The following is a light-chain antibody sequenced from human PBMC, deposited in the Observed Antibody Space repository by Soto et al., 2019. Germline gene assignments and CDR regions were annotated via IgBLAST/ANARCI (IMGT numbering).Light chain of an antibody. V-gene: IGLV2-14*01. CDR1: SSDVGGYNF. CDR2: DVS. J-gene: IGLJ1*01. CDR3: SSYTSSSTYV. Sequence: QSALTQPASVSGSPGQSITISCTGTSSDVGGYNFVSWYQQHPGKAPKLMIYDVSNRPSGVSNRCSGSKSGNTASLTISGRQAEDEAYYYCSSYTSSSTYVFGTGTKVTVL.